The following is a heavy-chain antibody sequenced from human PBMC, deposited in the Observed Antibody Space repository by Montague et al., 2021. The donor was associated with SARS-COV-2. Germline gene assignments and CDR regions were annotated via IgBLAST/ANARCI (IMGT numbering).Heavy chain of an antibody. CDR2: IFYSGST. Sequence: SETLSLTCSVSGASVSSGFYYWSWIRQTPGKGLEWIGHIFYSGSTKFNPSLKSRVTTSSDTPKNQFSLRLSSVTAADTAVYYCATDRCDRPFETWGHGTLVTVSS. J-gene: IGHJ5*01. CDR3: ATDRCDRPFET. CDR1: GASVSSGFYY. D-gene: IGHD3-22*01. V-gene: IGHV4-61*01.